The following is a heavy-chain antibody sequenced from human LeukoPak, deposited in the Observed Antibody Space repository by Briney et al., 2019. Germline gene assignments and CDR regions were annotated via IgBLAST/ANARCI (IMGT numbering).Heavy chain of an antibody. D-gene: IGHD6-6*01. CDR1: GFSLRRYA. Sequence: PGGSLRLSCAASGFSLRRYAMSWVRQAPGKGLDWVSAITDDGGRTYHADSVKGRFTISRDNSKNTLYLQMNSLRVEDTAVYYCAKGSSSSRPYYFDYWGQGTLVTVSS. J-gene: IGHJ4*02. CDR2: ITDDGGRT. CDR3: AKGSSSSRPYYFDY. V-gene: IGHV3-23*01.